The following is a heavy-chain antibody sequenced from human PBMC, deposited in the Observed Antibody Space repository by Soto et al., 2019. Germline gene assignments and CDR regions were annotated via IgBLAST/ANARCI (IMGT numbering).Heavy chain of an antibody. J-gene: IGHJ4*02. CDR3: AVLHSSSNSYFDR. CDR2: IWGDGSNE. V-gene: IGHV3-33*01. CDR1: GFTFSSYG. D-gene: IGHD6-13*01. Sequence: QVQLVESGGGVVQPGRSLRLSCVGSGFTFSSYGIHWVRQAPGKGLECVALIWGDGSNEDYADSVEGRFTISRDNSKNTVYLEMNSLRFEDTAVYYCAVLHSSSNSYFDRWGQGTLVTVSS.